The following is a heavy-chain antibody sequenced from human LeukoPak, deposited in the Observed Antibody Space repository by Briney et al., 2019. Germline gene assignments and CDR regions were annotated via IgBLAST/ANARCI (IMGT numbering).Heavy chain of an antibody. D-gene: IGHD6-19*01. CDR3: ARGLKKGSSGWYVPWFDP. CDR2: FYSGGST. Sequence: PPGGSLRLSCAASGFTVSSNYMSWVRQAPGKGLEWVSVFYSGGSTYYADSVKGRFTISRDNSKNTLYLQMNSLRAEDTAVYYCARGLKKGSSGWYVPWFDPWGQGTLVTVSS. V-gene: IGHV3-53*01. CDR1: GFTVSSNY. J-gene: IGHJ5*02.